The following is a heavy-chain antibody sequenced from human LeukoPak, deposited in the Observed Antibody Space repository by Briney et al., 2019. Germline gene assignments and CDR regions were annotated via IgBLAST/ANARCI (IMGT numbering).Heavy chain of an antibody. V-gene: IGHV3-21*01. CDR1: GFSFSDHN. Sequence: GSLRLSCAVAGFSFSDHNMNWVRQAAGKGRDWVASISSRSNYIDYGCSLKGRANVSRDNARNSLFLQITSLRAEDTAVYYCARDYLGFGESGFDYWGQGTQVIVSS. D-gene: IGHD3-10*01. CDR3: ARDYLGFGESGFDY. J-gene: IGHJ4*02. CDR2: ISSRSNYI.